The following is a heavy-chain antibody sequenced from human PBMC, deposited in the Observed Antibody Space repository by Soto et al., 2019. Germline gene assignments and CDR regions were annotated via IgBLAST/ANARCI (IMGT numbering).Heavy chain of an antibody. CDR1: GFTFDLYA. J-gene: IGHJ4*02. V-gene: IGHV3-30-3*01. Sequence: GGSLRLSCAASGFTFDLYAMYWVRQSPDKGLEWVAVISFDGTNKYTADSVEGRFSISRDNSKNTLFLQMNSLRPEDTAVYYCAKTAKVDTGDAYLEYWGQGTQVTVS. D-gene: IGHD5-18*01. CDR2: ISFDGTNK. CDR3: AKTAKVDTGDAYLEY.